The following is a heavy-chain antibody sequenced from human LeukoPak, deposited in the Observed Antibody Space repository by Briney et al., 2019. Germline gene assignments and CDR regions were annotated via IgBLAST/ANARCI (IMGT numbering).Heavy chain of an antibody. CDR3: ARGTRFSYYYMDV. Sequence: SETLSLTCAVYGGSFSGYYWSWIRQPPGKGLEWIGEINHSGSTNYNPSLKSRVTISVDTSKNQFSLKLSSVTAADTAVYYCARGTRFSYYYMDVWGKGTTVTVSS. CDR2: INHSGST. V-gene: IGHV4-34*01. J-gene: IGHJ6*03. CDR1: GGSFSGYY. D-gene: IGHD3-10*01.